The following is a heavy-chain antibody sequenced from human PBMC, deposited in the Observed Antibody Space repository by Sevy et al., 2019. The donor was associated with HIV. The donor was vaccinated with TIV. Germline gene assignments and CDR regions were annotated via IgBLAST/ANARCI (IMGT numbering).Heavy chain of an antibody. J-gene: IGHJ3*02. CDR1: GFTFSSYG. V-gene: IGHV3-33*01. D-gene: IGHD6-19*01. Sequence: GGSLRLSCAASGFTFSSYGMHWVRQAPGKGLEWVAVIWYDGSNKYYADSVKGRFTISRDNSKNTLYLQMNSLRAEDTAVYYCAGARGGSYSSGWYGDAFDIWGQGTMVTVSS. CDR3: AGARGGSYSSGWYGDAFDI. CDR2: IWYDGSNK.